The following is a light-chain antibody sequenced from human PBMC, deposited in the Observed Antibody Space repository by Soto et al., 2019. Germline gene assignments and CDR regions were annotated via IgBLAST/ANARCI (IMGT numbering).Light chain of an antibody. J-gene: IGKJ1*01. CDR2: AAS. Sequence: DIQMTQSPSSLSASVGYRVTITCRASQSISSYLNWYQQKPGKAPKLLIYAASSLQSGVPSRFSGSGSGTEFTLTISSLQPDDFATYYCQQYNSYSETFGQGTKVDIK. V-gene: IGKV1-39*01. CDR1: QSISSY. CDR3: QQYNSYSET.